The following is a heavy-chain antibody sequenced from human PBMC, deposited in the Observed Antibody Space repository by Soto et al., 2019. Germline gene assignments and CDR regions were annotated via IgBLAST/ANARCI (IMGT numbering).Heavy chain of an antibody. CDR1: GYTFTNYW. Sequence: GESLKISCKGSGYTFTNYWIGWVRQMPGKGPEWMGIIYPGDSDTKYNPSFQGQVTISADKSITTTYLQWSSLKASDTAIYYCAASIFYYGMDVWGQGATVTVSS. CDR3: AASIFYYGMDV. J-gene: IGHJ6*02. V-gene: IGHV5-51*01. CDR2: IYPGDSDT.